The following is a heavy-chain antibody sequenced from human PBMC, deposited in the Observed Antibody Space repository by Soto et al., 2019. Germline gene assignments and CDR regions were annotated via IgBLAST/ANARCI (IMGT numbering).Heavy chain of an antibody. D-gene: IGHD6-19*01. CDR3: ARLRSAVDY. CDR1: GGSISSSSYY. V-gene: IGHV4-39*01. J-gene: IGHJ4*02. Sequence: QLQLQESGPGLVKPSETLSLTCTVSGGSISSSSYYWGWIRQPPGKGLEWIGSIYYSGSTYYNPSLKSRVTRSVATSKNQFSLKLSSVTAADTAVYYCARLRSAVDYWGQGTLVTVSS. CDR2: IYYSGST.